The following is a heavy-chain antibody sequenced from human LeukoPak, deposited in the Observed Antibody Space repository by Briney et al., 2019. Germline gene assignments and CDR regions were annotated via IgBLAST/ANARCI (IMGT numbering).Heavy chain of an antibody. J-gene: IGHJ5*02. D-gene: IGHD3-22*01. CDR3: ARRRAVIPNTWFDL. CDR1: GFTVSSNY. CDR2: IKQDGSEK. Sequence: GGSLRLSCAASGFTVSSNYMSWVRQAPGKGLEWVANIKQDGSEKYYVDSVKGRFTISRDNAKNSLYLQMNTLRAEDTAVYYCARRRAVIPNTWFDLWGQGTLVTVSS. V-gene: IGHV3-7*05.